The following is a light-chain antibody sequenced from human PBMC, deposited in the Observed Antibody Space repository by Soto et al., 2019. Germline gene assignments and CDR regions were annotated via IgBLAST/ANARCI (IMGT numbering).Light chain of an antibody. CDR2: GAS. V-gene: IGKV3-20*01. J-gene: IGKJ4*01. CDR1: QSVSSSY. Sequence: EIVLTQSPGTLSLSPGERATLSCRASQSVSSSYLAWYQQKPGQAPRLLIYGASSRATGNPDRFSGSGSGTDFTLTISRLEPEDFAVYYCQQYGSSLPLTFGGGTKVEIK. CDR3: QQYGSSLPLT.